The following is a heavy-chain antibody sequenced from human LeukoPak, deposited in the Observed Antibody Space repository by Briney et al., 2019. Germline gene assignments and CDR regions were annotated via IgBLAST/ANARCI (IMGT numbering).Heavy chain of an antibody. CDR2: ISLNSGSI. CDR3: AKEMGSSGWYYFDY. CDR1: GFTFDDYA. V-gene: IGHV3-9*03. D-gene: IGHD6-19*01. J-gene: IGHJ4*02. Sequence: PGRSLRLSCAASGFTFDDYAMHWVRQAPGKGLGVASGISLNSGSIGYADSVKGRFTISRDNAKNSLYLPMNSLRAEDMALYYCAKEMGSSGWYYFDYWGQGTLVTVSS.